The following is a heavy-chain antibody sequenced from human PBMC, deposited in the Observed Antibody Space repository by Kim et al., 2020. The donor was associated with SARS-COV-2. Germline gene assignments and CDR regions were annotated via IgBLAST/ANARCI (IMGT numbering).Heavy chain of an antibody. D-gene: IGHD3-22*01. J-gene: IGHJ6*01. V-gene: IGHV3-30*04. Sequence: GGSLRLSCAASGFTFSSYAMHWVRQAPGKGLEWVAVISYDGSNKYYADSVKGRFTISRDNSKNTLYLQMNSLRAADTAVYYCARNYDSSGYYQSYYYYYG. CDR2: ISYDGSNK. CDR1: GFTFSSYA. CDR3: ARNYDSSGYYQSYYYYYG.